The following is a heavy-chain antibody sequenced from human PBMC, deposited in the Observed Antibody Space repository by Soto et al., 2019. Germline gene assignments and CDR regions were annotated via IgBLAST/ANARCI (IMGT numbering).Heavy chain of an antibody. CDR3: ARSLRYFDRYYCGMDV. V-gene: IGHV4-59*01. J-gene: IGHJ6*02. D-gene: IGHD3-9*01. CDR2: IYYSGST. Sequence: QVQLQESGPGLVKPSETLSLTCTVSGGSISSYYWSWIRQPPGKGLEWIGYIYYSGSTNYNPSLKTRVTISVDTSKNQFSLKLSSVTAADTAVYYCARSLRYFDRYYCGMDVWGQGTTVTVSS. CDR1: GGSISSYY.